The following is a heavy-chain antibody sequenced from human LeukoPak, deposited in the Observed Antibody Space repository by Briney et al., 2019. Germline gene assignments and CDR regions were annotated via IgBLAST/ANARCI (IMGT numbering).Heavy chain of an antibody. J-gene: IGHJ4*02. CDR3: AKDVLRYGDYGPTDY. CDR2: ISGSGGST. CDR1: GFTFSSYG. D-gene: IGHD4-17*01. Sequence: PGGTLRLSCAASGFTFSSYGMSWVRQAPGKGLEWVSAISGSGGSTYYADSVKGRFTISRDNSNNTLYLQMNSLRAEDTAVYYCAKDVLRYGDYGPTDYWGQGTLVTVSS. V-gene: IGHV3-23*01.